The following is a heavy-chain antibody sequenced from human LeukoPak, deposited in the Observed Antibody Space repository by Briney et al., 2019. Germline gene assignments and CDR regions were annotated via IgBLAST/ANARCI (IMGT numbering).Heavy chain of an antibody. CDR3: AREGSGPDY. Sequence: SQTLSLTCTVSGDSISSGGFYWSRIRQHPGKGLEWIGYIFYSGSTYYCPSLKSRVSISVDTSKNHFSLGLSSVTAADTAVYYCAREGSGPDYWGQGTLVTVSS. CDR2: IFYSGST. V-gene: IGHV4-31*03. CDR1: GDSISSGGFY. D-gene: IGHD6-19*01. J-gene: IGHJ4*02.